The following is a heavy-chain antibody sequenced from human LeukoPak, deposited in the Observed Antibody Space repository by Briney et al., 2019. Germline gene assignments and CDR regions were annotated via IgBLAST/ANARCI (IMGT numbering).Heavy chain of an antibody. D-gene: IGHD2-15*01. V-gene: IGHV4-38-2*01. J-gene: IGHJ5*02. CDR3: ARALGYCSGGSCTRGYNWFDP. Sequence: PGGSLRLSCAASGLIFSDAWMGWIRQPPGKGLEWIGSIYYGGSTYYNPSLKSRVTISVDTSMNQFSLKLSFVTTADTAVYYCARALGYCSGGSCTRGYNWFDPWGQGTLVTVPS. CDR1: GLIFSDAW. CDR2: IYYGGST.